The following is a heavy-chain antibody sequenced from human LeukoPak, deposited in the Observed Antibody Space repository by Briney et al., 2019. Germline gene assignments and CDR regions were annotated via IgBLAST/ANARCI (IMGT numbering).Heavy chain of an antibody. J-gene: IGHJ4*02. CDR3: ARGQYYDYVWGSYRSYYFDY. CDR2: INHSGST. Sequence: SETLSLTCAVYGGSFSGYYWSRIRQPPGKGLEWIGEINHSGSTNYNPSLKSRVTISVDTSKNQFSLKLSSVTAADTAVYYCARGQYYDYVWGSYRSYYFDYWGQGTLVTVSS. CDR1: GGSFSGYY. V-gene: IGHV4-34*01. D-gene: IGHD3-16*02.